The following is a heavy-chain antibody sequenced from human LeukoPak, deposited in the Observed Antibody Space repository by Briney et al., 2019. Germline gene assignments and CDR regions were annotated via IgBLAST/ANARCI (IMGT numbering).Heavy chain of an antibody. D-gene: IGHD6-19*01. CDR1: GGSISSGSYY. J-gene: IGHJ4*02. CDR3: ARDLHGIAVAGSLDY. V-gene: IGHV4-61*02. Sequence: PSKTLSLTCTVSGGSISSGSYYWRWIRQPAGKGLEWIGRIYTSGSTNYNPSLKSRVTISVDTSKNQFSLKLSSVTAADTAVYYCARDLHGIAVAGSLDYWGQGTLVTVSS. CDR2: IYTSGST.